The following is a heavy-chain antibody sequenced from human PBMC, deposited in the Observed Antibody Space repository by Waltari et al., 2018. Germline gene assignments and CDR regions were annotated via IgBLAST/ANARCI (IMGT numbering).Heavy chain of an antibody. CDR3: ASPIFGVAYLDY. CDR2: IDHSGST. J-gene: IGHJ4*02. V-gene: IGHV4-38-2*01. Sequence: QVQLQESGPGLVKPSETLSLTCAVSGYSISSGYYWGWIRQPPGKGLEWIGSIDHSGSTYYNPSLKNRVTISVDTSKNRVSLKLSSVTGADTAVYYCASPIFGVAYLDYWGQGTLGTGSS. D-gene: IGHD3-3*01. CDR1: GYSISSGYY.